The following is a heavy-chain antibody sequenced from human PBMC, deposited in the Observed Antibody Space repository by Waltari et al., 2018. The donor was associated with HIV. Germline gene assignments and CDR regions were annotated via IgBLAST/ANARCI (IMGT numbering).Heavy chain of an antibody. V-gene: IGHV4-31*03. D-gene: IGHD2-21*01. CDR1: GGSISSGGYY. CDR2: IYYSGST. J-gene: IGHJ3*02. Sequence: QVQLQESGPGLVKPSQTLSLTCTVSGGSISSGGYYWSWIRQHPGKGLEWIGYIYYSGSTYYNPSLKSRVTISVDTSKNQFSLKLSSVTAADTAVYYCAREPYCGGDCYPYYHPISHGAVDIWGQGTMVTVSS. CDR3: AREPYCGGDCYPYYHPISHGAVDI.